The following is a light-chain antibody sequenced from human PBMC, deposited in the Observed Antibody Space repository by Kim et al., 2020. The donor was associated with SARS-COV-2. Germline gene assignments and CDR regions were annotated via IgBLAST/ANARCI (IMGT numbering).Light chain of an antibody. CDR1: QANRSY. J-gene: IGKJ1*01. V-gene: IGKV1-17*01. CDR3: LQHFDYSWT. CDR2: DMS. Sequence: ASVGDRVTNTCRASQANRSYLAWYQQKPGKAPKRLIYDMSSLQSGVPSRFSGSGSGTEFTLTINSLQPEDFATYYCLQHFDYSWTFGQGTKVDIK.